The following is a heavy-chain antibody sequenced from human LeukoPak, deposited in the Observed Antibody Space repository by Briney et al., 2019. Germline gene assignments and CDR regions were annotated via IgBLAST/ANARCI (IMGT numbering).Heavy chain of an antibody. CDR1: GYTFSTYY. CDR3: ARDNSVEDTAWWFDP. Sequence: ASVKVSCKASGYTFSTYYMHWVRQAPGQGLEWMGIINPSGGSTSYAQKFQGRVTMTRDMSTSTDYMELSSLRSEDTAVYYCARDNSVEDTAWWFDPWGQGTLVTVSS. CDR2: INPSGGST. D-gene: IGHD4-23*01. J-gene: IGHJ5*02. V-gene: IGHV1-46*01.